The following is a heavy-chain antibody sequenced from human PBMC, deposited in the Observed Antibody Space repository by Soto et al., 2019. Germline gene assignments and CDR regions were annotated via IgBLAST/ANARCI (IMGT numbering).Heavy chain of an antibody. CDR2: ISTTSFTI. V-gene: IGHV3-48*02. D-gene: IGHD2-15*01. J-gene: IGHJ5*01. Sequence: PGGSLRLSCAASGFSFSTYDMDWVRQAPGKAPEWIAHISTTSFTIYYADSVKGRFTISRGNARNSLYLEMKSLRDEDTAVYYCARDRCFDGSCYSASDSWGQGILVTVSS. CDR1: GFSFSTYD. CDR3: ARDRCFDGSCYSASDS.